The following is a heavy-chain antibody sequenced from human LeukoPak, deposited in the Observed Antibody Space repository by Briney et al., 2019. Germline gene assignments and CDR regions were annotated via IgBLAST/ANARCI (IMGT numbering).Heavy chain of an antibody. Sequence: PGGSLRLSCAASGFTFRTHAMHWVRRAPGKGLEWVAVISYHGSSTYYGDSVKGRFTISRDNSKNTLYLQMNSLRPEDAAVYYCARGVATSGGPASYYFYGLAVWGQGTTVTVSS. D-gene: IGHD6-13*01. CDR3: ARGVATSGGPASYYFYGLAV. V-gene: IGHV3-30-3*01. CDR1: GFTFRTHA. J-gene: IGHJ6*02. CDR2: ISYHGSST.